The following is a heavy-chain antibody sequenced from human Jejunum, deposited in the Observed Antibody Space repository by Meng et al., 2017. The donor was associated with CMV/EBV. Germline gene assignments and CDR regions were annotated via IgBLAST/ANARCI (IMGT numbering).Heavy chain of an antibody. V-gene: IGHV1-8*01. CDR2: TNPRSANT. D-gene: IGHD1-14*01. CDR3: ARNGIFFDY. J-gene: IGHJ4*02. CDR1: GYTFTSYD. Sequence: KVSCKASGYTFTSYDINWVRQAAGQGLEWMGWTNPRSANTGSAQKFQGRHTMTMNTSIGTAYMELSSLRSEDTAVYYCARNGIFFDYWGQGALVTVSS.